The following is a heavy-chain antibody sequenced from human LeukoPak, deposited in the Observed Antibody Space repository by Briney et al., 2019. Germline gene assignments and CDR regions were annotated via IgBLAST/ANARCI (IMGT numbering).Heavy chain of an antibody. Sequence: PGGSLRLSCAASGFSFSTYYVNWVRQAPGKGLEGVSCISSSSTYIFYADSVRGRFAISRDNAKNSLYLQMNSLRADDTAVYYCVRENHGSFDYWGQGSLVTVPS. CDR1: GFSFSTYY. J-gene: IGHJ4*02. V-gene: IGHV3-21*01. D-gene: IGHD3-10*01. CDR2: ISSSSTYI. CDR3: VRENHGSFDY.